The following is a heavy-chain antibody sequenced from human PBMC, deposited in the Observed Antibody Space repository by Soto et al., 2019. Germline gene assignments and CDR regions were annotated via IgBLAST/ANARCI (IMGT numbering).Heavy chain of an antibody. CDR3: ATPGSELRYFDWLLSV. J-gene: IGHJ6*02. CDR1: VYSFTSYW. CDR2: IDPSDAYT. V-gene: IGHV5-10-1*01. Sequence: TSCKGSVYSFTSYWISWVRQVPGKGLEWMGRIDPSDAYTNYSPSFQGHVTISADKSISTAYLQWSSLKASDTAMYYCATPGSELRYFDWLLSVSGQGTTVTVSS. D-gene: IGHD3-9*01.